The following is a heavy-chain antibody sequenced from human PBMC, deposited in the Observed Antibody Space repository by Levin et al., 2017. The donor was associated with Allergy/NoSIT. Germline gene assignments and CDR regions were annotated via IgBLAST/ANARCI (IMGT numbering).Heavy chain of an antibody. CDR3: ARGGRMAPQLLSSDMDV. V-gene: IGHV3-49*03. Sequence: PGGSLRLSCIVSGFAFGDFGEYAMSWFRQGPGKGLEWVGFIRTQAYGGTTEYAASVRGRFTVSRDDSKNIAYLQMNSLRPEDTAVYYCARGGRMAPQLLSSDMDVWGRGTTVTVS. D-gene: IGHD2-21*01. J-gene: IGHJ6*02. CDR1: GFAFGDFGEYA. CDR2: IRTQAYGGTT.